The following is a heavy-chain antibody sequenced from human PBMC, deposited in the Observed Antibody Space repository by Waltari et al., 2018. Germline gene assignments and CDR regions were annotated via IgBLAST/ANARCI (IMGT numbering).Heavy chain of an antibody. J-gene: IGHJ6*02. CDR2: ILRRGGT. V-gene: IGHV4-31*11. CDR1: GYSISSGGYY. D-gene: IGHD1-26*01. CDR3: ARGMLGATTSGYYYHGLDV. Sequence: QVQLQESGPGLVKPSQTLSLTCAVSGYSISSGGYYCSWIRQPPGKGLGGIGSILRRGGTYANPSLKGRMTNSPDTSKNHFSRRLTAVTAADTAVYYCARGMLGATTSGYYYHGLDVWGQGTTVTVSS.